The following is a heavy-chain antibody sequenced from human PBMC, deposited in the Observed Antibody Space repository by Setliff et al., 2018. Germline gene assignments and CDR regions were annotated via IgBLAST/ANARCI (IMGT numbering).Heavy chain of an antibody. CDR2: IYHSGST. Sequence: KTSETLSLTCAVSGGSISSSNWWSWVRQPPGKGLEWIGEIYHSGSTNYNPSLKSRVTISVDKSKNQFSLKLSSVTAADTAVYYCARDWGSSGWYFDYWGQGTLVTVSS. CDR1: GGSISSSNW. J-gene: IGHJ4*02. CDR3: ARDWGSSGWYFDY. D-gene: IGHD6-19*01. V-gene: IGHV4-4*02.